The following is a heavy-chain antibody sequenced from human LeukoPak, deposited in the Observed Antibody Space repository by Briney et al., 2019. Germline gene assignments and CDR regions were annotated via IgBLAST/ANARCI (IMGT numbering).Heavy chain of an antibody. Sequence: PGGSLRLSCAASGFTVSSNYMSWVRQAPGKGLEWVSVIYSGGSTYYADSVMGRFTISRHSSKNTLYLQMNSLRPEDTAVYYCAGGGSYYSDYWGQGTLVTVSS. D-gene: IGHD2-15*01. CDR2: IYSGGST. CDR3: AGGGSYYSDY. V-gene: IGHV3-53*04. CDR1: GFTVSSNY. J-gene: IGHJ4*02.